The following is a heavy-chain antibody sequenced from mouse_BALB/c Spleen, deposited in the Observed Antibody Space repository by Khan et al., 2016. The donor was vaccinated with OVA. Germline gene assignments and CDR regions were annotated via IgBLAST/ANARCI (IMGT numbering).Heavy chain of an antibody. CDR1: GFSITSDYA. V-gene: IGHV3-2*02. CDR3: ARGRAY. D-gene: IGHD3-3*01. Sequence: EVQLQESGPGLVKPSQSLSLTCTVIGFSITSDYAWNWFRQFPGNKLEWMGYITYSGSSSYTPSLKSRISITRDTSKNQFFLQLNSVTTEDTATYYCARGRAYWGQGTLVTVSA. J-gene: IGHJ3*01. CDR2: ITYSGSS.